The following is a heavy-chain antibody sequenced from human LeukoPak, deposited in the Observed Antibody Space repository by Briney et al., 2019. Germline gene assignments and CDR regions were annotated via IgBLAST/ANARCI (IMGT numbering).Heavy chain of an antibody. CDR1: GFTFSSYG. CDR3: AKDPPSIAALYYFDY. Sequence: PGGSLRLSCAASGFTFSSYGMHWVRQAPGKGLEWVAFIRYDGSNKYYADSVKGRFTISRDNSKNTLYLQMNSLRAEDTAVYYCAKDPPSIAALYYFDYWGQGTLVTVSS. CDR2: IRYDGSNK. D-gene: IGHD6-6*01. V-gene: IGHV3-30*02. J-gene: IGHJ4*02.